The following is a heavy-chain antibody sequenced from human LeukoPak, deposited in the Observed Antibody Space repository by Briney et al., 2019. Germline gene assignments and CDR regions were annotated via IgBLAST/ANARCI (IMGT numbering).Heavy chain of an antibody. J-gene: IGHJ4*02. CDR1: GGYINTYY. V-gene: IGHV4-59*01. CDR2: IYYSGTT. CDR3: ARGTVQMGMGERFFDF. D-gene: IGHD7-27*01. Sequence: PSETLSLTCSVSGGYINTYYWTWLRLSPGKGLDWIGYIYYSGTTNYNPSLKSRVSMSVDTSRNQFSLRLSSVTAADTAIYYCARGTVQMGMGERFFDFWGQGTLVTVSS.